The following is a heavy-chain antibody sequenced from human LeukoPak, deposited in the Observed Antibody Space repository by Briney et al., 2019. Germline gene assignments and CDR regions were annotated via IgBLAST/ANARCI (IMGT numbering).Heavy chain of an antibody. J-gene: IGHJ4*02. Sequence: SETLSLTCAVYGGSFSGYYWSWIRQPPGKGLEWIGEINHSGSTNYNPSLRSRVTISVDTSKNQFSLKLSSVTAADTAVYYCARHGSGFDYWGQGTLVTVSS. CDR1: GGSFSGYY. CDR2: INHSGST. D-gene: IGHD2-15*01. V-gene: IGHV4-34*01. CDR3: ARHGSGFDY.